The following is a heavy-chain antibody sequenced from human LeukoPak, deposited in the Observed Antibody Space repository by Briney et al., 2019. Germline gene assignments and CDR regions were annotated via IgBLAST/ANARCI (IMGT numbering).Heavy chain of an antibody. CDR2: INPNSGGT. J-gene: IGHJ5*02. V-gene: IGHV1-2*02. Sequence: PGASVKVSCKASGYTFTGYYMHWVRQAPGQGLEWMGWINPNSGGTNYAQKFQGRVTMTRDTSISTAYMELSRLRSDDTAVYYCARDVRHPQYYDILTGYFPWFDPWGQGTLVTVSS. D-gene: IGHD3-9*01. CDR1: GYTFTGYY. CDR3: ARDVRHPQYYDILTGYFPWFDP.